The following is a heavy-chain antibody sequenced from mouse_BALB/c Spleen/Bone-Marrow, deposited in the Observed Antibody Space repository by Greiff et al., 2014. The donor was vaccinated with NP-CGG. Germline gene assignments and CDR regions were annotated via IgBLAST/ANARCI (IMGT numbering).Heavy chain of an antibody. J-gene: IGHJ1*01. V-gene: IGHV1S29*02. CDR1: GYTFTDYN. D-gene: IGHD2-10*02. CDR3: ARSYGNWYFDV. Sequence: VQLKESGPELVKPGASVKISCKASGYTFTDYNMHWGKQSHGKSLEWIGYIYPYNGGTGYNQKFKSKATLTVDNSSSTAYMELRCLTSEDSAVYYCARSYGNWYFDVWGAGTTVTVSS. CDR2: IYPYNGGT.